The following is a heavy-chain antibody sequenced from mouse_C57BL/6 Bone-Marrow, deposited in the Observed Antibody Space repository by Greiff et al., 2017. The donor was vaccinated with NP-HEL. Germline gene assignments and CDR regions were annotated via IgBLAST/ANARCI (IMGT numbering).Heavy chain of an antibody. J-gene: IGHJ2*01. D-gene: IGHD2-4*01. CDR3: ARGRIYYDYDGYYFDY. Sequence: EVKLMESGPGLVKPSQSLSLTCSVPGYSITSGYYWNWIRQFPGNKLEWMGYISYDGSNNYNPSLKNRISITRDTSKNQFFLKLNSVTTEDTATYYCARGRIYYDYDGYYFDYWGQGTTLTVSS. CDR1: GYSITSGYY. CDR2: ISYDGSN. V-gene: IGHV3-6*01.